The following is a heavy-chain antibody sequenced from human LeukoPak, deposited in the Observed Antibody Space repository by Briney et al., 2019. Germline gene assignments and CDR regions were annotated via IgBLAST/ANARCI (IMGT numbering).Heavy chain of an antibody. CDR1: GGSISSYY. CDR2: IYYSGST. J-gene: IGHJ5*02. D-gene: IGHD2-2*01. Sequence: SETLSLTCTVSGGSISSYYWTWIRQSPGKGLEWIGYIYYSGSTKYNPSLQSRVTISVDTSKNQFSLKLSSMTAADTAVYCCARGTLGIIVIPAALGNWFDPWGQGTLVTVSS. V-gene: IGHV4-59*12. CDR3: ARGTLGIIVIPAALGNWFDP.